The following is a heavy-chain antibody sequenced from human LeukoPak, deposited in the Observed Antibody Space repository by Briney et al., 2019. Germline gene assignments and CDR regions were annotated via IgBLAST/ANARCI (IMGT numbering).Heavy chain of an antibody. V-gene: IGHV1-2*02. CDR3: ARGIAAPPTAYGDYYYYMDV. D-gene: IGHD6-6*01. J-gene: IGHJ6*03. CDR1: GYTFTGYY. Sequence: GASVKVSCKASGYTFTGYYMHWVRQAPGQGLEWMGWINPNSGGTNYAQKFQGRVTMTRDTSISTAYMELSRLRSDDTAVYYCARGIAAPPTAYGDYYYYMDVWGKGTTVTVSS. CDR2: INPNSGGT.